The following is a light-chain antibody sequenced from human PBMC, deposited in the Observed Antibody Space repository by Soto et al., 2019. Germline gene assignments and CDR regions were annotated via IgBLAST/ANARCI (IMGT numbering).Light chain of an antibody. Sequence: QSALTQPPSVSGSPGQSVTISCTGTSSDVGSYNRVSWYQQPPGTAPKLIIYEVSNRPSGVPDRFVGSKSGNTASLTISGLQAEDEADYYCSSFTSSNTWVFGGGTKVTVL. CDR3: SSFTSSNTWV. CDR2: EVS. V-gene: IGLV2-18*02. CDR1: SSDVGSYNR. J-gene: IGLJ3*02.